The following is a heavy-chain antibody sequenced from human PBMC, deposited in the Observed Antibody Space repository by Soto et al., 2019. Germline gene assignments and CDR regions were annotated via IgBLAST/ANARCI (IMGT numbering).Heavy chain of an antibody. CDR2: INHSGST. CDR3: ASGGYYYYGMDV. CDR1: GGSFSGYY. V-gene: IGHV4-34*01. Sequence: SETLSLTCAVYGGSFSGYYWSWIRQPPGKGLEWIGEINHSGSTNYNPSLKSRVTISVDTSKNQFSLKLSSVTAADTAVYYCASGGYYYYGMDVWGQGTTVTSP. J-gene: IGHJ6*02.